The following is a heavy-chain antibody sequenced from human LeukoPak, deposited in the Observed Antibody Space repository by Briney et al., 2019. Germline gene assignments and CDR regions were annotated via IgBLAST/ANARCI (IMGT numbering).Heavy chain of an antibody. V-gene: IGHV1-8*02. D-gene: IGHD3-10*01. J-gene: IGHJ6*02. CDR2: MNPNSGTT. CDR1: GGTFSSYA. Sequence: ASVKVSCKASGGTFSSYAISWVRQATGQGLEWMGWMNPNSGTTGYAQKLQGRVTMTRNTSISTAYMELSSLRSEDTAVYYCARVHYYGSGSYPTNYYYYGMDVWGQGTTVTVSS. CDR3: ARVHYYGSGSYPTNYYYYGMDV.